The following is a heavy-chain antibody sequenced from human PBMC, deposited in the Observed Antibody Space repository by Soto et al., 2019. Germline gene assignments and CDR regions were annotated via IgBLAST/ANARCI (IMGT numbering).Heavy chain of an antibody. Sequence: QVQLVQSGAEVRKPGSSVTVSCKASGGTFSNYAISWVRQAPGQGLEWMGGIIPIVGTGSYAQKFEGSVTITADEPTYTPYMELSSLRFEDTAGYYCAIVVILVPTASTHYCYLMDVWGRGTTVTVSS. CDR1: GGTFSNYA. V-gene: IGHV1-69*01. J-gene: IGHJ6*02. CDR3: AIVVILVPTASTHYCYLMDV. CDR2: IIPIVGTG. D-gene: IGHD2-2*01.